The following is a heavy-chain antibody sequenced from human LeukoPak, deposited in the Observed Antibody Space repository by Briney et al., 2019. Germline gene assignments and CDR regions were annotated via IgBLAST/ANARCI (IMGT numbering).Heavy chain of an antibody. J-gene: IGHJ4*02. V-gene: IGHV3-23*01. CDR2: ISGSGGSAGST. D-gene: IGHD3-22*01. CDR1: GFTVSNTF. CDR3: AKDQKNYYDNTGLDY. Sequence: GGSLRLSCAASGFTVSNTFMSWVRQAPGKGLEWVSAISGSGGSAGSTYYADSVKGRFTISRDNSKNTLYLQMNSLRAEDTAVYYCAKDQKNYYDNTGLDYWGQGTLVTVSS.